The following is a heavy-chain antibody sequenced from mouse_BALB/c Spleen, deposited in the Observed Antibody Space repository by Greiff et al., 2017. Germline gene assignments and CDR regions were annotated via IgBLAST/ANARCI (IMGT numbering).Heavy chain of an antibody. J-gene: IGHJ2*01. CDR3: GREAGVVDY. Sequence: EVQLQQSGPELVKPGASVKISCKASGYSFTDYFMNWVKQSHGKSLEWIGRINPYNGDTFYNQKFKGKATLTVDKSSSTAHMELLSLTSEDSAVYYCGREAGVVDYWGQGTTLTVSS. D-gene: IGHD1-1*01. CDR1: GYSFTDYF. CDR2: INPYNGDT. V-gene: IGHV1-37*01.